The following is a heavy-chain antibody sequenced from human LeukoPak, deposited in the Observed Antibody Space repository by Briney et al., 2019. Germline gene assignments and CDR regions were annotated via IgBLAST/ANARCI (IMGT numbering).Heavy chain of an antibody. CDR1: GGTFSSYA. J-gene: IGHJ4*02. D-gene: IGHD2-15*01. CDR2: IIPIFGTA. Sequence: SVKVSCKASGGTFSSYAISWVRQAPGQGLEWMGGIIPIFGTANYAQKFQGRVTIIADKSTSTVYMDLSSLTSEDTAVYYCATDAYCSGGSCLVQEDYWGQGTLVTVSS. V-gene: IGHV1-69*06. CDR3: ATDAYCSGGSCLVQEDY.